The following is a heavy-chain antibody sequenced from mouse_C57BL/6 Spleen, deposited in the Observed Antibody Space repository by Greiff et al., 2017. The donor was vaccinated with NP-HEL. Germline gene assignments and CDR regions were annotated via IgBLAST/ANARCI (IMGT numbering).Heavy chain of an antibody. V-gene: IGHV14-4*01. CDR3: TTHLRGFAY. J-gene: IGHJ3*01. CDR1: GFNIKDDY. CDR2: IDPENGDT. Sequence: EVKLVESGAELVRPGASVKLSCTASGFNIKDDYMHWVKQRPEQGLEWIGWIDPENGDTEYASKFQGKATITADTSSNTAYLQLSSLTSEDTAVYYCTTHLRGFAYWGQGTLVTVSA.